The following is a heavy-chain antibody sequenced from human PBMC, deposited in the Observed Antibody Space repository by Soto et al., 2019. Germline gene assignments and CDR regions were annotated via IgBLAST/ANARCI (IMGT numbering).Heavy chain of an antibody. V-gene: IGHV3-74*01. J-gene: IGHJ4*02. CDR2: INIDGSST. D-gene: IGHD5-12*01. Sequence: EVQLVESGGGLVQPGGSLRLSCAASGFTLSSYWMHWVRQAPGKWLVWISRINIDGSSTSYADSVKGRFTISRDNAKNTLYLKVNSLRAEDTAVYSCARSRDGYNFVGDCWGQGTLVTVSS. CDR3: ARSRDGYNFVGDC. CDR1: GFTLSSYW.